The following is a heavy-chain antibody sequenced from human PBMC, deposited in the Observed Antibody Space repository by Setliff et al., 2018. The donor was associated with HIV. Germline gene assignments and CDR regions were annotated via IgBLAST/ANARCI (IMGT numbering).Heavy chain of an antibody. Sequence: SETLSLTCTVSGGSISSGGFYWSWIRQHPGKGLEWIGYIYNSGSSMYYNPSLKSRVTISGDTSKNQFSLKLSSVTAADTAVYYCSKILNLYNYMDAWGKGTSVTVSS. CDR2: IYNSGSS. J-gene: IGHJ6*03. CDR3: SKILNLYNYMDA. CDR1: GGSISSGGFY. V-gene: IGHV4-31*03. D-gene: IGHD3-9*01.